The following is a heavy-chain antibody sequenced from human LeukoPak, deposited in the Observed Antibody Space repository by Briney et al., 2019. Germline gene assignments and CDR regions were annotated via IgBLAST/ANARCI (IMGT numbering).Heavy chain of an antibody. J-gene: IGHJ4*02. CDR3: AHSDLGYDFWSGYYDY. CDR1: GFSLSTSGVG. D-gene: IGHD3-3*01. CDR2: IYWNDDK. Sequence: SGPTLVKPTQTLALTCTFSGFSLSTSGVGVCWIRQPPGKALEWLALIYWNDDKRYSPSLKSRLTITKDTSKSQVVLTMTNMDPVDTATYYCAHSDLGYDFWSGYYDYWGQGTLVTVSS. V-gene: IGHV2-5*01.